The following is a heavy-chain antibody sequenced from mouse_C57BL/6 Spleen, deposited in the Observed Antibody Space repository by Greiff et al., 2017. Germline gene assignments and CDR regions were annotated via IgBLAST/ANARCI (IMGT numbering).Heavy chain of an antibody. CDR2: INPSNGGT. Sequence: VKLQQPGTELVKPGASVKLSCKASGYTFTSYWMHWVKQRPGQGLEWIGNINPSNGGTNYNEKFKSKATLTVDKSSSTAYMQLSSLTSEDSAVYYCARDGTGRAWYFDYWGQGTTLTVSS. V-gene: IGHV1-53*01. J-gene: IGHJ2*01. D-gene: IGHD4-1*01. CDR1: GYTFTSYW. CDR3: ARDGTGRAWYFDY.